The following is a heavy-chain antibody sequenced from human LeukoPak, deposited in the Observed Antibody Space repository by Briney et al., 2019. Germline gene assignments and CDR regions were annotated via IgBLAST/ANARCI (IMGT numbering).Heavy chain of an antibody. D-gene: IGHD3-22*01. J-gene: IGHJ6*02. CDR3: AKDIGYYSAGFYGMDV. V-gene: IGHV3-48*04. Sequence: GGSLRLSCAASGFTFSSYSMNWDRQAPGKGLEWVSYISSSSSTIYYADSVKGRFTISRDNAKNSLYLQMNSLRAEDTALYYCAKDIGYYSAGFYGMDVWGQGTTVTVSS. CDR1: GFTFSSYS. CDR2: ISSSSSTI.